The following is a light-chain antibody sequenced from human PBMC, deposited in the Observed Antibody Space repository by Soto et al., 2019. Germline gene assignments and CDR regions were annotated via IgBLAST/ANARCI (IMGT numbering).Light chain of an antibody. Sequence: EIVLTQSPGTLSLSPGERASLSCRASQSVSSYLAWYQQKPGQAPRLLIYDASSRATGIPDRFSGSGSGTDFTLTISRLEPEDFAVYYCHQYGSSSWTFGQGTKVDIK. V-gene: IGKV3-20*01. CDR3: HQYGSSSWT. CDR1: QSVSSY. CDR2: DAS. J-gene: IGKJ1*01.